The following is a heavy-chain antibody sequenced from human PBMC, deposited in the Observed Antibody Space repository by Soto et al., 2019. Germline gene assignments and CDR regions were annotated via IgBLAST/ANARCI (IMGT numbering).Heavy chain of an antibody. Sequence: HPGGSLRLSCAASGFTFSSYAMSWVRQAPGKGLEWVSAISGSGGSTYYADSVKGRFTISRDNSKNTLYLQMNSLRAEDTAVYYCAKDRSSYYDFWSGYSPSPSGMDVWGQGTTVTVSS. D-gene: IGHD3-3*01. V-gene: IGHV3-23*01. CDR2: ISGSGGST. J-gene: IGHJ6*02. CDR3: AKDRSSYYDFWSGYSPSPSGMDV. CDR1: GFTFSSYA.